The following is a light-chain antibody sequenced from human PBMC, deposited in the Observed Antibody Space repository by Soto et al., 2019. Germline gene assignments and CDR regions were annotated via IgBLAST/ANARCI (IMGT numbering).Light chain of an antibody. CDR1: SSDVGSYNR. CDR2: EVS. Sequence: QSVLTQPPSVSGSPGQSVTISCTGTSSDVGSYNRVSWYQQPPGTAPKLMIYEVSNRPSGVPDRFSGSKSGNTASLTISGRQVEGVADYYFNSYTSSSTYVCGTGTKLTVL. J-gene: IGLJ1*01. CDR3: NSYTSSSTYV. V-gene: IGLV2-18*02.